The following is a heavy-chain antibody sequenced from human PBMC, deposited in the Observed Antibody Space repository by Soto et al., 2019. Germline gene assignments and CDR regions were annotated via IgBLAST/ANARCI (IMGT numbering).Heavy chain of an antibody. CDR3: AKDGSTNYYYYYGMDV. CDR2: ISYDGSNK. Sequence: SLRLSCAASGFTFSSYGMHWVRQAPGKGLEWVAVISYDGSNKYYADSVKGRFTISRDNSKNTLYLQMNSLRAEDTAVYYCAKDGSTNYYYYYGMDVWGQGTTVTVSS. J-gene: IGHJ6*02. V-gene: IGHV3-30*18. CDR1: GFTFSSYG.